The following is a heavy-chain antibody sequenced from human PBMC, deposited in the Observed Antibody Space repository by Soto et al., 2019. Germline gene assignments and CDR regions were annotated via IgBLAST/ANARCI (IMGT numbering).Heavy chain of an antibody. D-gene: IGHD3-22*01. J-gene: IGHJ3*02. Sequence: QVQLVQSGAEVKKPGASVKVSCKASGYTFTSYAMHWVRQAPGQRLEWMGWINAGNGNTKYSRKFQGRVTITRDTSASTAYMELSSLRSEDTAVYYCARVYYSDAFDIWGQGTMVTVSS. CDR2: INAGNGNT. V-gene: IGHV1-3*01. CDR3: ARVYYSDAFDI. CDR1: GYTFTSYA.